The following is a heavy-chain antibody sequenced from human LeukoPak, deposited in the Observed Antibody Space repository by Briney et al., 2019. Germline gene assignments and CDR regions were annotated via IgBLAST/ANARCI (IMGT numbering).Heavy chain of an antibody. J-gene: IGHJ4*02. D-gene: IGHD5-18*01. CDR2: ISSSGDII. CDR3: ARDGQLWFPFDF. Sequence: GGSLRLSCTTSGLTFSDYYMSWIRQAPGKGLEWISYISSSGDIISYADSVKGRFPISRDNAKKSLYLQMNSLRGEDTAVYYCARDGQLWFPFDFWGQGTLVTVSS. V-gene: IGHV3-11*01. CDR1: GLTFSDYY.